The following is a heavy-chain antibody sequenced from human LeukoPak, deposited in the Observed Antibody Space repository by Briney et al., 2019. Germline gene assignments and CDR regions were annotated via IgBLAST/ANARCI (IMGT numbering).Heavy chain of an antibody. CDR3: ASGEPRYSSRIVVGDN. Sequence: SETLSLTCTVSGGSISSYYWSWIRQPPGKGLAGIGYIYYSGSTNYNPSLKSRVTISVDTSKNQLSLKVSSVTAADTAVYYCASGEPRYSSRIVVGDNWGQGTLVTVSS. CDR2: IYYSGST. V-gene: IGHV4-59*12. J-gene: IGHJ4*02. D-gene: IGHD3-22*01. CDR1: GGSISSYY.